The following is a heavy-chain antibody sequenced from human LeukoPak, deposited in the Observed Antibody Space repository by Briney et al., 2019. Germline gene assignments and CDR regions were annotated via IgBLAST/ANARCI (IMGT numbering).Heavy chain of an antibody. CDR3: ARAIVGAYFDY. J-gene: IGHJ4*02. V-gene: IGHV3-30*04. CDR2: ISYDGSNK. D-gene: IGHD1-26*01. CDR1: GFTFSSYA. Sequence: GGSLRLSCAASGFTFSSYAMHWVRQAPGTGLEGVAVISYDGSNKYYADSVKGRFTISRDNSKNTLYLQMNSLRAEDTAVYYCARAIVGAYFDYWGQGTLVTVSS.